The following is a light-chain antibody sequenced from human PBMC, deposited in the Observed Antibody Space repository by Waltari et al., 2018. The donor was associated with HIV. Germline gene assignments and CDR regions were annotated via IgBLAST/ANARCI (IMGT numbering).Light chain of an antibody. CDR1: PDISNY. CDR3: QKYNSAPWT. J-gene: IGKJ1*01. Sequence: DIQMTQSPSSLSASVGDRVTITCRASPDISNYLAWYQQKPGKVPKLLIYAASTLQSGAPSRFSGSGSGTDFTLTISSLQPEDVATYYCQKYNSAPWTFGQGTKVEIK. V-gene: IGKV1-27*01. CDR2: AAS.